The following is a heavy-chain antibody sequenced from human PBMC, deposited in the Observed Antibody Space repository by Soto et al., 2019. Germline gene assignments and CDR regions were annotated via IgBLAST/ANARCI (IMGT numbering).Heavy chain of an antibody. CDR3: ARDYDILTGYPPPLAY. D-gene: IGHD3-9*01. V-gene: IGHV4-31*03. CDR2: IYYSGST. J-gene: IGHJ4*02. CDR1: GGSISSGGYY. Sequence: NPSETLSLTCTVSGGSISSGGYYWSWIRQHPGKGLEWIGYIYYSGSTYYNPSLKSRVTISVDTSKNQFSLKLSSVTAADTAAYYCARDYDILTGYPPPLAYWGQGTLVTVSS.